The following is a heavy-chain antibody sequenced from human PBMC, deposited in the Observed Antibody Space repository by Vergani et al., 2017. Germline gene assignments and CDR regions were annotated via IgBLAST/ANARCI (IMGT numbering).Heavy chain of an antibody. CDR2: IIPMFSRT. CDR3: ARGFKEHSSNWPLLYDAFDS. Sequence: QVQLVNSGAEVKKPGSSVKISCKASGDTFNSHAISWVRQAPGQGLEWMGVIIPMFSRTDYAQKFQGRVSITADESTNTVFMELSSLRSGDTAVYYCARGFKEHSSNWPLLYDAFDSWWEARVVTVS. J-gene: IGHJ3*02. CDR1: GDTFNSHA. V-gene: IGHV1-69*01. D-gene: IGHD6-13*01.